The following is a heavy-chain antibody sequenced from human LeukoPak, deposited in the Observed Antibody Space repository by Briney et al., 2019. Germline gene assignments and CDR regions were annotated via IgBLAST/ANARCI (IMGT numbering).Heavy chain of an antibody. CDR1: DYSISSGYY. D-gene: IGHD3-3*01. CDR3: ASTPFGVVIRRVY. CDR2: IYHSGST. V-gene: IGHV4-38-2*02. Sequence: SETLSLTCSVSDYSISSGYYWGWIRQPPGKGLEWIGSIYHSGSTNYNPSLKSRVTISVDTSKNQFSLKLSSVTAADTAVYYCASTPFGVVIRRVYWGQGTLVTVSS. J-gene: IGHJ4*02.